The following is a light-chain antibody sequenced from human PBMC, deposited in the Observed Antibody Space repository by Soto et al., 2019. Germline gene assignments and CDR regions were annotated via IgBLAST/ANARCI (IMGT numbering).Light chain of an antibody. CDR1: QSISSY. CDR3: QQSYSTPPA. V-gene: IGKV1-39*01. Sequence: DIQITQSPSSMSASVGDRVTIXCPASQSISSYLNWYQQKPGKAPKLLIYAASSLQSGVPSRFSGSGSGTDFTLTISSLQPEDFATYYCQQSYSTPPAFGQGTRLEIK. J-gene: IGKJ5*01. CDR2: AAS.